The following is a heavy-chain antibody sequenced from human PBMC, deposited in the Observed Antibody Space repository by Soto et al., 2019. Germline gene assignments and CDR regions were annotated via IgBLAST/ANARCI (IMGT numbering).Heavy chain of an antibody. CDR3: ARRGPGSSSWYYYYGMDV. J-gene: IGHJ6*02. Sequence: QVQLVQSGAEVKKPGSSVKVSCKASGGTFSSYAISWVRQAPGQGLEWMGGIIPIFGTANYAQKFQGRVTITADESTSTAYMELSRLRSEDTAVYYCARRGPGSSSWYYYYGMDVWGQGATVTVSS. CDR2: IIPIFGTA. V-gene: IGHV1-69*01. CDR1: GGTFSSYA. D-gene: IGHD6-13*01.